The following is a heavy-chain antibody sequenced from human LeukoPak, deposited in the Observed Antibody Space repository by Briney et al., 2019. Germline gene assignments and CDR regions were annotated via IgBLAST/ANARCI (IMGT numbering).Heavy chain of an antibody. Sequence: PGGSLRLSCVASGFPFSNYWMSWVRQAPGKGLAWVANIKHDGSEQSYVDSVKGRFTISRDNAKNSLYLQMSSLRVEDTAVYYCAGSRTAVTETLDPWGQGTLVSVSS. D-gene: IGHD6-19*01. V-gene: IGHV3-7*01. CDR3: AGSRTAVTETLDP. CDR2: IKHDGSEQ. CDR1: GFPFSNYW. J-gene: IGHJ5*02.